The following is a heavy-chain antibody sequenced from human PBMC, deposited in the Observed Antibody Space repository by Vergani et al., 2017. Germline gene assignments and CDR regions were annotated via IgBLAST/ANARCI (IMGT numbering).Heavy chain of an antibody. Sequence: EVQLQESGGGLVKPGGSLRVSCAASGFSFSTYSINWVRQAPGKGLEWVSSISGRSNYIYYADSLKGRFTISRDNSKNSVYLQMNSLRAEDTAIYYCAIKKYYDSKDYYQVEPFDYWGQGTLVTVSS. D-gene: IGHD3-22*01. CDR3: AIKKYYDSKDYYQVEPFDY. CDR1: GFSFSTYS. CDR2: ISGRSNYI. J-gene: IGHJ4*02. V-gene: IGHV3-21*06.